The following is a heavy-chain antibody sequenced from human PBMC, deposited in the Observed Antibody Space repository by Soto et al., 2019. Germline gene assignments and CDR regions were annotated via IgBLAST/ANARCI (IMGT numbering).Heavy chain of an antibody. V-gene: IGHV1-69*08. CDR2: IIPILGIA. CDR3: ARDNRGDDVGRQFDD. D-gene: IGHD4-17*01. J-gene: IGHJ4*02. CDR1: GGTFSSYT. Sequence: QVQLVQSGAEVKKPGSSVKVSCKASGGTFSSYTISWVRQAPGQGLEWMGRIIPILGIANYAQKFQGRVTITADKSTSTAYMELSSLRSEDTAVYYCARDNRGDDVGRQFDDWGQGTLVTVSS.